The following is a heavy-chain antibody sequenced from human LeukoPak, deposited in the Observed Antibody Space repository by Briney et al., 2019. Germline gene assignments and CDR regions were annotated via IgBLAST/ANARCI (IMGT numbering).Heavy chain of an antibody. D-gene: IGHD3-3*01. CDR2: IYYSGST. J-gene: IGHJ3*01. V-gene: IGHV4-38-2*02. CDR1: GYSINDDYS. CDR3: ARSLGGNNGFDV. Sequence: PSETLSLTCTVSGYSINDDYSWGWIRQPPGKGLEWIGNIYYSGSTYNNPSLQSRLTISIDTSKNQFSLKLNFVTAADTALYYCARSLGGNNGFDVWGQGTMVTVSS.